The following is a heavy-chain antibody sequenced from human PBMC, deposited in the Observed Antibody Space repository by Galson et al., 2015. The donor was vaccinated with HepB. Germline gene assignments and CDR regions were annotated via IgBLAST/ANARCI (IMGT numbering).Heavy chain of an antibody. D-gene: IGHD1-1*01. CDR2: IIPILGIA. J-gene: IGHJ3*02. Sequence: SVKVSCKASGGTFSSYTIXXVRQAPGQGLEXMGRIIPILGIANYAQKFQGRVXITADKSTSXAYMELSSLRXEDTAVXYXAREGSEXATTGGFDXWGXXTMVTVSS. CDR3: AREGSEXATTGGFDX. CDR1: GGTFSSYT. V-gene: IGHV1-69*04.